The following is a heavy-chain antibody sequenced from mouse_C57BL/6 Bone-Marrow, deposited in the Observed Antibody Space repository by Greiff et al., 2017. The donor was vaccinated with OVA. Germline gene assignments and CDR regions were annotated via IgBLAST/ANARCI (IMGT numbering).Heavy chain of an antibody. V-gene: IGHV5-4*01. CDR1: GFTFSSYA. D-gene: IGHD2-4*01. CDR2: ISDGGSYT. Sequence: EVKVEESGGGLVKPGGSLKLSCAASGFTFSSYAMSWVRQTPEKRLEWVATISDGGSYTYYPDNVKGRFTISRDNAKNNLYLQMSHLKSDDTAMYYCARDDYGEAYWGQGTLVTVSA. CDR3: ARDDYGEAY. J-gene: IGHJ3*01.